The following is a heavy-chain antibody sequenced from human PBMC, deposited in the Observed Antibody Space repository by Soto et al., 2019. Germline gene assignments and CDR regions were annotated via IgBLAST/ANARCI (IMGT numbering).Heavy chain of an antibody. V-gene: IGHV4-59*01. CDR3: ARAHAPTLPFDY. J-gene: IGHJ4*01. CDR2: IFHSGNA. Sequence: SETLSLTCTVSGGSMGNVYWSWIRQPPGKRLEWIGFIFHSGNAKYNPSLKSRVTISIDTSKSQFSLSLDSVTAADTAVYFCARAHAPTLPFDYWGLGTMVTVYS. D-gene: IGHD2-15*01. CDR1: GGSMGNVY.